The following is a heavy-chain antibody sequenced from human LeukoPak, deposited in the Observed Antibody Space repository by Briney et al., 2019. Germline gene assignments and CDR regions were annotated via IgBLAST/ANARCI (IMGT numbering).Heavy chain of an antibody. Sequence: SETLSLTCTVSGGSTSNYYWSWIRQPAGKGLELIRRISASGNTNYTPSPTRRVTMSVDTSINLSALKLSSVPAADTAVYYCARQGVAPAIDYWGQGTLVTVS. J-gene: IGHJ4*02. CDR2: ISASGNT. CDR3: ARQGVAPAIDY. V-gene: IGHV4-4*07. CDR1: GGSTSNYY. D-gene: IGHD3-16*01.